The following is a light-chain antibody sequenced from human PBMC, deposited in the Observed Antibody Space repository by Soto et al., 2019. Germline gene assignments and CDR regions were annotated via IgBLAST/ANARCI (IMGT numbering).Light chain of an antibody. V-gene: IGLV4-69*01. Sequence: QALVTQSPSASASLGASVKLTCTLSSEHSSYAIAWHQQQPEKGPRYLMKLNSDGSHSKGDGIPDRFSGSSSGAERYLTISSLQSEDEADYYCQTWGTGMVFGGGTKLTVL. CDR1: SEHSSYA. J-gene: IGLJ2*01. CDR3: QTWGTGMV. CDR2: LNSDGSH.